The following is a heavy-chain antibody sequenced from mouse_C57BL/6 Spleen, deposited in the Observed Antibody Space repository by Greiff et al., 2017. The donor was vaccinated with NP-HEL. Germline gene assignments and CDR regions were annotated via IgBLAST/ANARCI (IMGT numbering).Heavy chain of an antibody. J-gene: IGHJ4*01. Sequence: QVQLQQPGTELVKPGASVKLSCKASGYTFTSYWMHWVKQRPGQGLEWIGNINPSNGGTNYNEKFKSKATLTVDKSSSTAYMLLSRLTSEDSAVYYRASQIATVVDRGCAMDYWGQGTSVTVSS. CDR2: INPSNGGT. D-gene: IGHD1-1*01. CDR3: ASQIATVVDRGCAMDY. V-gene: IGHV1-53*01. CDR1: GYTFTSYW.